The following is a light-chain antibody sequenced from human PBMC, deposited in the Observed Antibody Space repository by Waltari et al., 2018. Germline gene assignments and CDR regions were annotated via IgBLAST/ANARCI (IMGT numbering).Light chain of an antibody. CDR3: QQSHSIPWT. Sequence: DIQMTQSPSSLSASVGDRVNITCRASQSISSYLNWYQQKPGKAPNFLIYGASNLQSGVPSRFSGSGSGTEFTLTISSLQLEDFATYSCQQSHSIPWTFGQGTKVEI. J-gene: IGKJ1*01. V-gene: IGKV1-39*01. CDR2: GAS. CDR1: QSISSY.